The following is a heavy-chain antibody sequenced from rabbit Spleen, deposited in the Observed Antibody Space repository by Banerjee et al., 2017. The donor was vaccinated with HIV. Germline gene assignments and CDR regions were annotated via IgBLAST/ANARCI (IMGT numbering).Heavy chain of an antibody. J-gene: IGHJ4*01. CDR2: IEPIFGNT. CDR1: GFDFSNYG. V-gene: IGHV1S47*01. Sequence: QEQLVESGGGLVQPGGSLKLSCKASGFDFSNYGVSWVRQAPGKGLEWIGYIEPIFGNTYYANWVNGRFTISSHNAQNTLYLQLNSLTAADTATYFCTRDDGSGHYIDGYFNLWGPGTLVTVS. D-gene: IGHD1-1*01. CDR3: TRDDGSGHYIDGYFNL.